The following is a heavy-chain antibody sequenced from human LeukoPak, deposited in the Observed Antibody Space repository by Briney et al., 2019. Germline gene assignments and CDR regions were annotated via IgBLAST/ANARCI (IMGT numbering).Heavy chain of an antibody. V-gene: IGHV3-23*01. Sequence: GRSLRLSCVTSGFTFSSYAMSWVRRAPGKGLEWVSALSDSGVTTYYADSVKGRFTISRDNSKNTLFLQMNSLRVEDTALYFCAKARGSGNSIYFDYWGQGTLVTVSS. CDR3: AKARGSGNSIYFDY. D-gene: IGHD4-23*01. J-gene: IGHJ4*02. CDR2: LSDSGVTT. CDR1: GFTFSSYA.